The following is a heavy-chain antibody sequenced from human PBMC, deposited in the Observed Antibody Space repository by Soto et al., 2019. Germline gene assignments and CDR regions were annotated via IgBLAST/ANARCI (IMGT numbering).Heavy chain of an antibody. Sequence: PGGSLRLSCAASGFTFSSYSMNWVRQAPGKGLEWVSSISSSSSYIYYADSVKGRFTISRDNAKNSLYLQMNSLRAEDTAVYYCAGGLRYFDWLTNPWGQGTLVTVSS. CDR3: AGGLRYFDWLTNP. V-gene: IGHV3-21*01. CDR2: ISSSSSYI. D-gene: IGHD3-9*01. J-gene: IGHJ5*02. CDR1: GFTFSSYS.